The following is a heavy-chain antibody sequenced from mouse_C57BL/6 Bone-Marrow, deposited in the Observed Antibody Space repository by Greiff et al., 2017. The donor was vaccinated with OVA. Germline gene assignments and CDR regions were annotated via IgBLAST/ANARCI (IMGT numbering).Heavy chain of an antibody. CDR3: ARWGYYGSSGMDY. D-gene: IGHD1-1*01. CDR2: IYPRDGST. V-gene: IGHV1-78*01. J-gene: IGHJ4*01. Sequence: VQLVESDAELVKPGASVKISCKVSGYTFTDHTIHWMKQRPEQGLEWIGYIYPRDGSTKYNEKFKGKATLTADKSSSTAYMQLNSLTSEDSAVYFCARWGYYGSSGMDYWGQGTSVTVSS. CDR1: GYTFTDHT.